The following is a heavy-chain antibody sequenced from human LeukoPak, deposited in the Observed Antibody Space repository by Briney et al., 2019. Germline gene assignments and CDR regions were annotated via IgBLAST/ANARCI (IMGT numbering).Heavy chain of an antibody. CDR2: IHYSGST. CDR1: GGSITSSSYY. V-gene: IGHV4-39*07. D-gene: IGHD1-26*01. Sequence: PSETLSLTCTVSGGSITSSSYYWGWIRQPPGKGLEWIGSIHYSGSTYYNPSLKSRVTISVDTSKNQFSVKLSSVTAADTAVYYCARVAFGGSYLGAFDIWGQGTMVTVSS. J-gene: IGHJ3*02. CDR3: ARVAFGGSYLGAFDI.